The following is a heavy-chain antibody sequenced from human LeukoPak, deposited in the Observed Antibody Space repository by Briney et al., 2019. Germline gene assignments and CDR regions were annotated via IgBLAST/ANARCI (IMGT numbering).Heavy chain of an antibody. J-gene: IGHJ5*02. V-gene: IGHV3-30*18. CDR3: AKMHYYDSSGPTGGWFDP. Sequence: GGSLRLSCAASGFTFSSYGMHWVRQAPGKGLEWVAVISYDGSNKYYADSVKGRFTISRDNSKNTLYLQMNSLRAEDTAVYYCAKMHYYDSSGPTGGWFDPWGQGTLVTVSS. D-gene: IGHD3-22*01. CDR1: GFTFSSYG. CDR2: ISYDGSNK.